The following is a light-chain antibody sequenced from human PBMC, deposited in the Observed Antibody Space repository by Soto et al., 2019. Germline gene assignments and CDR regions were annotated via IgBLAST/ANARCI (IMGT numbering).Light chain of an antibody. CDR3: CSYAGSEVV. CDR2: EVS. J-gene: IGLJ2*01. Sequence: QSVLTQPASVSGSPGQSITISCTGTSSDVGSYNLVSWYQQHPGKAPKLMIYEVSKRPSGVSNRFSGYKSGNTASLTISGLQAEDEADYYCCSYAGSEVVFGGGTQLTVL. V-gene: IGLV2-23*02. CDR1: SSDVGSYNL.